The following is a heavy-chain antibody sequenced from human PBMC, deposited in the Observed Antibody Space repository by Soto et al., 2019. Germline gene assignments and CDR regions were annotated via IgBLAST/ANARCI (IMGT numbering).Heavy chain of an antibody. CDR2: ISGSGGST. CDR1: GFTFTTYA. CDR3: AKDLYPGSLPEYYFDY. Sequence: GGSLRLSCAASGFTFTTYAMSWVRQAPGKGLEWVSGISGSGGSTYYADSVKGRFTISRDNSKNTLYLQMNSLRAEDTAIYYCAKDLYPGSLPEYYFDYWGQGTLVTVSS. J-gene: IGHJ4*02. D-gene: IGHD1-1*01. V-gene: IGHV3-23*01.